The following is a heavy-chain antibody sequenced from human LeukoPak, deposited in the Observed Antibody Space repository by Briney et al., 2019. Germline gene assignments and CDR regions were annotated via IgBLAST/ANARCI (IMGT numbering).Heavy chain of an antibody. CDR1: GFTVSSNY. J-gene: IGHJ6*02. V-gene: IGHV3-53*01. CDR2: IYSGGST. CDR3: ARGAVTTNYYYGMDV. D-gene: IGHD4-17*01. Sequence: GGSLRLSCAASGFTVSSNYMSWVRQAPGKGLEWVSVIYSGGSTYYADSVKGRFTISRDNSKNTLYLQMNSLRAEDTAVYYCARGAVTTNYYYGMDVWGQGTTVTVS.